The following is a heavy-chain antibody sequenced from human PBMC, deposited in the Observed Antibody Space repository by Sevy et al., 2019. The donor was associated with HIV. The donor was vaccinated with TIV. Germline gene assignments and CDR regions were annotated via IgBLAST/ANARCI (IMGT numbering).Heavy chain of an antibody. Sequence: ASVKVSCKASGGTFSSYAISWVRQAPGQGLEWMGGIIPIFGTANYAQTFQGRVTITADKSTSTAYMELSSLRSEDTAVYYCARAARVLRYFDLWGQGTLVTVSS. CDR3: ARAARVLRYFDL. J-gene: IGHJ4*02. CDR1: GGTFSSYA. CDR2: IIPIFGTA. D-gene: IGHD3-9*01. V-gene: IGHV1-69*06.